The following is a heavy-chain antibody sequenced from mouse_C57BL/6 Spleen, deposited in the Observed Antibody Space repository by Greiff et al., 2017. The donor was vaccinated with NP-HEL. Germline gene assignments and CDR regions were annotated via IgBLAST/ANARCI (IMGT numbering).Heavy chain of an antibody. CDR1: GYAFTNYL. D-gene: IGHD2-5*01. V-gene: IGHV1-54*01. Sequence: VQLQQSGAELVRPGTSVKVSCKASGYAFTNYLIEWVKQRPGQGLEWIGVINPGSGGTNYNEKFKGKATLTVYKSSSTAYMQLSSLTSEVSAVYFCARRSYYSNSLEYAMDYWGQGTSVTVSS. CDR3: ARRSYYSNSLEYAMDY. J-gene: IGHJ4*01. CDR2: INPGSGGT.